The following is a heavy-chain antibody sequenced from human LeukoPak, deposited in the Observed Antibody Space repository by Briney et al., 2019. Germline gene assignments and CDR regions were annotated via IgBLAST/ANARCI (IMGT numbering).Heavy chain of an antibody. CDR1: GFSLTTNGVG. V-gene: IGHV2-5*01. Sequence: SGPTLVKPTQPLTLTCTFSGFSLTTNGVGVSRIRQPPGKALEWLALIYWNDDKRYSPSLKSRLTIAKDTPKNQVVLTMTNMDPVDTGTYYCAYRGGSGSYYKVADYWGQGTLVTVSS. CDR3: AYRGGSGSYYKVADY. J-gene: IGHJ4*02. CDR2: IYWNDDK. D-gene: IGHD3-10*01.